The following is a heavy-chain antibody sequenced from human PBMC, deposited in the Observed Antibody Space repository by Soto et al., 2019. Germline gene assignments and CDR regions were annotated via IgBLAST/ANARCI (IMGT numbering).Heavy chain of an antibody. V-gene: IGHV4-59*01. CDR1: GGSISSYY. D-gene: IGHD3-3*01. Sequence: SETLSLTCTVSGGSISSYYWSWIRQPPGKGLEWIGYIYYSGSTNYNPSLKSRVTISVDTSKNQFSLKLSSVTAADTAVYYCARVERITIFGVVHEVFDYWGQGTLVTVSS. CDR2: IYYSGST. CDR3: ARVERITIFGVVHEVFDY. J-gene: IGHJ4*02.